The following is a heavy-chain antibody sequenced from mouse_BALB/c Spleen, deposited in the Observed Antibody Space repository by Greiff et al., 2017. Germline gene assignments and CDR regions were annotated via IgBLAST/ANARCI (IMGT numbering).Heavy chain of an antibody. CDR1: GYSITSDYA. J-gene: IGHJ4*01. D-gene: IGHD2-3*01. CDR3: ARRDGYYYYYAMDY. Sequence: EVQLVESGPGLVKPSQSLSLTCTVTGYSITSDYAWNWIRQFPGNKLEWMGYISYSGSTSYNPSLKSRISITRDTSKNQFFLQLNSVTTEDTATYYCARRDGYYYYYAMDYWGQGTSVTVSS. V-gene: IGHV3-2*02. CDR2: ISYSGST.